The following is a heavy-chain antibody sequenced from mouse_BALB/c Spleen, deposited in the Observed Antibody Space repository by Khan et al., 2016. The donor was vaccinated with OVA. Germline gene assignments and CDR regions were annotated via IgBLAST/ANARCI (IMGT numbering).Heavy chain of an antibody. V-gene: IGHV2-6-1*01. Sequence: VQLVESGPGLVAPSQSLSITCTISGFSLTNYGVHWVRQPPGKGLEWLVVIWSDGSTTYNSTLKSRLSISKDNSKSQVFLKMNSLQTDDTAIYYCARQPYYHYYIMDYWGQGISVTVSS. CDR2: IWSDGST. CDR3: ARQPYYHYYIMDY. J-gene: IGHJ4*01. CDR1: GFSLTNYG. D-gene: IGHD2-10*01.